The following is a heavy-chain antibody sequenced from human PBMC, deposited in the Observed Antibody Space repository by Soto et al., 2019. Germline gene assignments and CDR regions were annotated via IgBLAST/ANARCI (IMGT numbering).Heavy chain of an antibody. CDR3: ARETTTVTSTDYFDY. D-gene: IGHD4-17*01. J-gene: IGHJ4*02. V-gene: IGHV1-18*01. CDR2: ISAYNGNT. Sequence: GASVKVSCKASGYTFTSYGISWVRQAPGQGLEWMGWISAYNGNTNYAQKLQGRVTMTTDTSTSTAYMELRSLRSDDTAVYYYARETTTVTSTDYFDYWGQGTLVTVSS. CDR1: GYTFTSYG.